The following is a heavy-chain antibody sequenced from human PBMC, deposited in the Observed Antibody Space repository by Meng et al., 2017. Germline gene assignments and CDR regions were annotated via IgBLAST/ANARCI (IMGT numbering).Heavy chain of an antibody. CDR3: ARDKVVGATPDYFDY. Sequence: GESLKISCAASGFTLSSYLMNWVRQAPGKGLEWVSAISSSSSYIYYADSVKGRFTISRDNAKNSLYLQMNSLRAEDTAVYYCARDKVVGATPDYFDYWGQGTLVTVSS. J-gene: IGHJ4*02. D-gene: IGHD1-26*01. CDR1: GFTLSSYL. CDR2: ISSSSSYI. V-gene: IGHV3-21*01.